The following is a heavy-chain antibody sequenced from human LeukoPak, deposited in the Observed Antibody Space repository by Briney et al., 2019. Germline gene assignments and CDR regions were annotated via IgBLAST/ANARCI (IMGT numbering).Heavy chain of an antibody. CDR2: IYTSGST. J-gene: IGHJ4*02. Sequence: SETLSLTCTVSGGSISSYYWSWIRQPPGKGLEWIGYIYTSGSTNYNPSLKSRVTISVDTSKNQFSLKLSSVTAADTAVYYCARHWSRIPGTPAAAEAFDYWGQGTLVTVSP. V-gene: IGHV4-4*09. D-gene: IGHD1-20*01. CDR1: GGSISSYY. CDR3: ARHWSRIPGTPAAAEAFDY.